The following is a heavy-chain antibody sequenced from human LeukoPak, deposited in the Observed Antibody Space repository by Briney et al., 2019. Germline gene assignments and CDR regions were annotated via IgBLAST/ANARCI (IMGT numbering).Heavy chain of an antibody. J-gene: IGHJ4*02. V-gene: IGHV3-23*01. CDR3: AIMHRYYDGSGYWVQ. D-gene: IGHD3-22*01. CDR1: GFTFSSYA. Sequence: SGGSLRLPCAASGFTFSSYAMSWVRQAPGKGLEWVSGISTSGGSTSYADSVKGRFTISRDNPRNTLYMQMNSLRAEDTAVYYCAIMHRYYDGSGYWVQWGQGTLVTVSS. CDR2: ISTSGGST.